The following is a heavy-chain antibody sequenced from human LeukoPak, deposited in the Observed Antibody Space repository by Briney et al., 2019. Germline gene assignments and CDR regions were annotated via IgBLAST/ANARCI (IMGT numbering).Heavy chain of an antibody. CDR3: APSLSGWGTYHYMNV. D-gene: IGHD6-19*01. J-gene: IGHJ6*03. CDR1: GFILSTSE. V-gene: IGHV3-48*03. CDR2: IASDGTI. Sequence: AGSLRLSCVASGFILSTSEMSWVRQAPGRGLEWVSFIASDGTIYYADSMKGRFTLSRDSAKNSMYLQINSLRAEDTAVYYCAPSLSGWGTYHYMNVWGKGTTVTISS.